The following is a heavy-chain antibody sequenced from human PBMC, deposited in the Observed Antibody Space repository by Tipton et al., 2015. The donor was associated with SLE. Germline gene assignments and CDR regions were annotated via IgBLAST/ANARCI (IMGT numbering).Heavy chain of an antibody. CDR2: IYYSGST. Sequence: TLSLTCTVSGGSISSSSYYWGWIRQPPGKGLEWIGYIYYSGSTNYNPSLKSRVTISVDTSKNQFSLKLSSVTAADTAVYYCARQYYYYYGMDVWGQGTTVTVSS. CDR1: GGSISSSSYY. J-gene: IGHJ6*02. CDR3: ARQYYYYYGMDV. V-gene: IGHV4-61*05.